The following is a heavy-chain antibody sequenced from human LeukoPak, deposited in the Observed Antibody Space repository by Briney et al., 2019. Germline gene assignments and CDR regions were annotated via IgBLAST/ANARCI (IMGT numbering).Heavy chain of an antibody. CDR3: ARDLTRGENDY. CDR1: GFTFSSYA. CDR2: IKQDGSEK. D-gene: IGHD3-10*01. J-gene: IGHJ4*02. Sequence: GGSLRLSCVASGFTFSSYAMSWVRQAPGKGLEWVANIKQDGSEKYYVDSVKGRFTISRDNAKNSLYLQMNSLRAEDTAVYYCARDLTRGENDYWGQGTLVTVSS. V-gene: IGHV3-7*01.